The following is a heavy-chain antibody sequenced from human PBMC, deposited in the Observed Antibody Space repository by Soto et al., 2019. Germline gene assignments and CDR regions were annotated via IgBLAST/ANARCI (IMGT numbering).Heavy chain of an antibody. V-gene: IGHV3-23*01. Sequence: GGSLRLSCAVSGFTFSSYAMSWVRQAPGKGLEWVSVIGDSGVTTYYPDSVKGRFTISRDNSNNTLFLQMNSLRAEDTAVYYCATKRNLANWGQGTLVTVSS. CDR3: ATKRNLAN. CDR1: GFTFSSYA. J-gene: IGHJ4*02. CDR2: IGDSGVTT.